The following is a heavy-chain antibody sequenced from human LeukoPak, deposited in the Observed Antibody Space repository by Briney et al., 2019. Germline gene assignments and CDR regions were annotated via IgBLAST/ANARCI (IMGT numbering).Heavy chain of an antibody. CDR1: GDSISSGEYY. J-gene: IGHJ4*02. CDR3: ATDRYYYGSGTYSFDY. V-gene: IGHV4-30-4*01. CDR2: ISYTGST. Sequence: SETLSLTCTVSGDSISSGEYYWRWIRQPPGKGLEWIGYISYTGSTYYNPSLKSRVAISADTSKNQFSLRLTSVTAADTAVYYCATDRYYYGSGTYSFDYWGQGTLATVSS. D-gene: IGHD3-10*01.